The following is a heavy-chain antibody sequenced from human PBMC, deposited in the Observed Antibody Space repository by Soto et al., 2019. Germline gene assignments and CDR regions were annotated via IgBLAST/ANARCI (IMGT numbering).Heavy chain of an antibody. Sequence: GGSLRFSCAASGFTFSSYAMHWVRQAPGKGLEWVAVISYDGSNKYYADSVKGRFTISRDNSKNTLYLQMNSLRAEDTAVYYCARPLEGHDILTGFWFDPWGQGT. V-gene: IGHV3-30-3*01. J-gene: IGHJ5*02. CDR1: GFTFSSYA. D-gene: IGHD3-9*01. CDR2: ISYDGSNK. CDR3: ARPLEGHDILTGFWFDP.